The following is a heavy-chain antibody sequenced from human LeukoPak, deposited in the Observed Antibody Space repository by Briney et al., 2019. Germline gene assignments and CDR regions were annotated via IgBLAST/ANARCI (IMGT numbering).Heavy chain of an antibody. Sequence: GGSLRLSCSVSGLTFSNYAMHWVRQAPGKGLEWVAVIWYDGNDKYYADSVKGRFTISRDNSKNTLDLQRNSLRAEDTAVYYCARDMWRNGYSNAFNLWGQGTVVTVSS. D-gene: IGHD3-22*01. CDR1: GLTFSNYA. V-gene: IGHV3-33*08. CDR2: IWYDGNDK. J-gene: IGHJ3*01. CDR3: ARDMWRNGYSNAFNL.